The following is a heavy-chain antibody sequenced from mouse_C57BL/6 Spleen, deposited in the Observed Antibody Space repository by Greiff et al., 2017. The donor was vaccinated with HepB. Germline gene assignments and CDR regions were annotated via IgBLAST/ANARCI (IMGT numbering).Heavy chain of an antibody. CDR2: ISGGGGNT. V-gene: IGHV5-9*01. J-gene: IGHJ3*01. Sequence: EVKLEESGGGLVKPGGSLKLSCAASGFTFSSYTMSWVRQTPEKRLEWVATISGGGGNTYYPDSVKGRFTISRDNAKNTLYLQMSSLRSEDTALYYCARRGYDYDLFAYWGQGTLVTVSA. D-gene: IGHD2-4*01. CDR1: GFTFSSYT. CDR3: ARRGYDYDLFAY.